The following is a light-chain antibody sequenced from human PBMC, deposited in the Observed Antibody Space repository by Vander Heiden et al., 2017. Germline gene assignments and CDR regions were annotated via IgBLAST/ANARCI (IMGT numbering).Light chain of an antibody. CDR1: SSDVGGYNY. V-gene: IGLV2-14*01. J-gene: IGLJ2*01. CDR3: SSYTSSSTVV. CDR2: EVS. Sequence: QSALTQPAPLSGSPGQSITISCTGTSSDVGGYNYVFCYQQHTRKAPTLLIYEVSKRPSGVFNRFPGSKSGNTASLTISGLQAEDEADYYCSSYTSSSTVVFGGGTKLTVL.